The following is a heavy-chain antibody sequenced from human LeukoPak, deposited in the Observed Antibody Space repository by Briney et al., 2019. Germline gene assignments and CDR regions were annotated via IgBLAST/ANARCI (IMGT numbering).Heavy chain of an antibody. CDR1: GFTFSSYG. CDR2: IRYDGSNK. D-gene: IGHD6-13*01. Sequence: GGSLRLSCAASGFTFSSYGMHWVRQAPGKGLEWVAFIRYDGSNKYYADSVKGRFTTSRDNSKNTLYLQMNSLRAEDTAVYYCAKVGGLAAAGPEYWGQGTVVTVSS. V-gene: IGHV3-30*02. CDR3: AKVGGLAAAGPEY. J-gene: IGHJ4*02.